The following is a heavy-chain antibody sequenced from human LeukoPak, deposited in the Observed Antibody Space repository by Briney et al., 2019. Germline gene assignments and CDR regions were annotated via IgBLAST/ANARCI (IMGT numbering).Heavy chain of an antibody. D-gene: IGHD2-2*01. CDR3: ARDVVPAATDVYFFYYLDV. V-gene: IGHV3-7*01. CDR2: IKQDGGEK. CDR1: GFIFSNYW. J-gene: IGHJ6*03. Sequence: GGSLRLSCAASGFIFSNYWMSWVRRAPGKGLEWVANIKQDGGEKYFVDSAEGRFTISRDNAKNSLFLQMNSLRAEDTAVYYCARDVVPAATDVYFFYYLDVWGKGTTVTVSS.